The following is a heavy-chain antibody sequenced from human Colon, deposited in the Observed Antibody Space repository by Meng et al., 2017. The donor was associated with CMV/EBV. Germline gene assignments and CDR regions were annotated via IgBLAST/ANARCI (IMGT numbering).Heavy chain of an antibody. V-gene: IGHV3-48*03. CDR1: GFTFSSYE. CDR2: ISSASTTI. Sequence: GGSLRLSCAASGFTFSSYEVNWVRQAPGKGLEWLSYISSASTTIYYADSVQGRFTISRDNARNSLFLQMNSLTVEDTAVYFCARARMSLRYQLLYRGPSSLGYWGQGMLVTVSS. CDR3: ARARMSLRYQLLYRGPSSLGY. J-gene: IGHJ4*02. D-gene: IGHD2-2*02.